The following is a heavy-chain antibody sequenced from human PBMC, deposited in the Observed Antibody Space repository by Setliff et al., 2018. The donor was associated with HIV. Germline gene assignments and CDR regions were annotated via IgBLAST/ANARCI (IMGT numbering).Heavy chain of an antibody. CDR3: ARVYYNLWSSYFWEHVQLDP. J-gene: IGHJ5*02. Sequence: KASETLSLTCTVSGGSISSSSYYWGWIRQPPGKGLEWIGSSYYSGSTDHNPSLKRRVSISLDTSKNQFSLRLNSATAADTAVYYCARVYYNLWSSYFWEHVQLDPRSQGTQVTVSS. CDR2: SYYSGST. D-gene: IGHD3-3*01. CDR1: GGSISSSSYY. V-gene: IGHV4-39*07.